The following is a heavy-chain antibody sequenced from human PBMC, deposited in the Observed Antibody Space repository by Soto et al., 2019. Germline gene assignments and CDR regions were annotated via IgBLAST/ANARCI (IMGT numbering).Heavy chain of an antibody. J-gene: IGHJ4*02. Sequence: GGSLRLSCAASGFTFSSYAMSWVRQAPGEGLEWVSAISGSGGSTYYADSVKGRLTISRDNSQNPLYLQMNSLRAEDTAGYYCASHATAMVQSFDYLGQGTLVTVSS. CDR3: ASHATAMVQSFDY. D-gene: IGHD5-18*01. CDR2: ISGSGGST. CDR1: GFTFSSYA. V-gene: IGHV3-23*01.